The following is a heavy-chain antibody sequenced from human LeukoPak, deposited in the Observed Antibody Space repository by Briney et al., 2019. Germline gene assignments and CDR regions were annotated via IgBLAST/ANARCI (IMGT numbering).Heavy chain of an antibody. D-gene: IGHD6-19*01. CDR3: ARVSEISGWSWVDY. V-gene: IGHV4-34*01. J-gene: IGHJ4*02. Sequence: PSETLSLTCAVYGGSFSGYYWSWIRQPPGKGLEWIGEINHSGSTNYNPSLKSRVTISVDTSKNQFSLKLTSVTAADTAIYYCARVSEISGWSWVDYWGQGTLVTVSS. CDR2: INHSGST. CDR1: GGSFSGYY.